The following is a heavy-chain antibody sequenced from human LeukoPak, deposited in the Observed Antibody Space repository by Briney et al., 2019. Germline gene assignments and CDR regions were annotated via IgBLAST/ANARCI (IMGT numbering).Heavy chain of an antibody. J-gene: IGHJ4*02. CDR1: GYTFTSYY. CDR3: ARVSGSYRHFDY. V-gene: IGHV1-46*01. D-gene: IGHD1-26*01. Sequence: GPSVKLSCKASGYTFTSYYMHWVRQAPGQGLEWMGIINHSGGSTSYAQKFQGRVTMTRDMSTSTVYMELSSLRSEDTAVYYCARVSGSYRHFDYWGQGTLVTVSS. CDR2: INHSGGST.